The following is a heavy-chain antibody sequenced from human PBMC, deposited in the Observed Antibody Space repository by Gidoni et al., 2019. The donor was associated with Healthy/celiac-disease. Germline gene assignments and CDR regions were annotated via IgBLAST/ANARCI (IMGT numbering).Heavy chain of an antibody. CDR2: IYSGGRT. CDR1: GFTVSSNY. V-gene: IGHV3-53*01. CDR3: ASPYVSDAFDI. J-gene: IGHJ3*02. Sequence: VQLVESGGGLIQPGGSLRLSCAASGFTVSSNYMGWVRQAPGTGLEWVSVIYSGGRTYYADSVKGRFTISRDNSKNTLYLQMNSLRAEDTAVYYCASPYVSDAFDIWGQGTMVTVSS. D-gene: IGHD3-10*02.